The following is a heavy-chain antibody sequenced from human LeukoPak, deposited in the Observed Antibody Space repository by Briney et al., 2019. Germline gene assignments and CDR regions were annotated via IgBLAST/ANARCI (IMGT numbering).Heavy chain of an antibody. CDR3: ARDLGARIRGDYYYYYYMDV. CDR1: GGTFSSYA. V-gene: IGHV1-69*13. CDR2: IIPIFGTA. Sequence: ASVKVSCKASGGTFSSYAISWVRQAPGQGLEWMGGIIPIFGTADYAQKFQGRVTITADESTSTAYMELSSLRSEDTAVYYCARDLGARIRGDYYYYYYMDVWGKGTTVTISS. J-gene: IGHJ6*03. D-gene: IGHD1-26*01.